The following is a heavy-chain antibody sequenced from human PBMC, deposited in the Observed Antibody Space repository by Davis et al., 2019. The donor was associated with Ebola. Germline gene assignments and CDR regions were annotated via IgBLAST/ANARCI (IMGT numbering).Heavy chain of an antibody. V-gene: IGHV4-4*07. CDR3: ARERWQHFVDS. D-gene: IGHD5-24*01. CDR2: IYASGSSRST. Sequence: PSETLSLTCTVSGGSIGSYYWTWTRQPAGKGLEWIGRIYASGSSRSTNYNPSLNSRVTISVDKSKNQFSLNLSSLTAADTAVYYCARERWQHFVDSWGQGTLVTVSS. CDR1: GGSIGSYY. J-gene: IGHJ4*02.